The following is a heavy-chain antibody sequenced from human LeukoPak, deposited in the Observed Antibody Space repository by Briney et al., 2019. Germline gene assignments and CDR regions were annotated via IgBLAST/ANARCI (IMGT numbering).Heavy chain of an antibody. CDR2: MNPNSANT. CDR3: ARGGRYCNSTSCYAWFDP. CDR1: GYTFTSYD. V-gene: IGHV1-8*01. Sequence: ASVKVPCKASGYTFTSYDINWVRQATGQGLEWMGWMNPNSANTGLAQKFQGRVTMTKNTSISTAYMELSSLRAEDTAVYYCARGGRYCNSTSCYAWFDPWGQGTLVTVSS. J-gene: IGHJ5*02. D-gene: IGHD2-2*01.